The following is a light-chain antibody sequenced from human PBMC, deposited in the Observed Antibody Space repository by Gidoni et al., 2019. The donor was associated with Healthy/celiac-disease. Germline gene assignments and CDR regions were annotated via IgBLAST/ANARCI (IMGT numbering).Light chain of an antibody. J-gene: IGKJ1*01. V-gene: IGKV1-5*01. Sequence: GDRVTITCRASQSIGTWLAWYQQKPGKAPKLLISDASSLESGVPSRFSGSGSGTEFTPTISSLQPDDFATYCCQQYNTYWTFGQGTKVEIK. CDR3: QQYNTYWT. CDR2: DAS. CDR1: QSIGTW.